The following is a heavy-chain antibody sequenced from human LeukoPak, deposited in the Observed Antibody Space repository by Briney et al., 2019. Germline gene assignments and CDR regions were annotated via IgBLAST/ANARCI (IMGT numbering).Heavy chain of an antibody. V-gene: IGHV4-61*02. Sequence: PSDTLSLTCTVSGGSISSGSYYWSWIRQPAGKGLEWIGRIYTSGSTNYNPSLKSRVTISVDTSKNQFSLKLSSVTAADTAVYYCARGFRFPYAFDIWGQGTMVTVSS. CDR1: GGSISSGSYY. CDR3: ARGFRFPYAFDI. J-gene: IGHJ3*02. D-gene: IGHD3-16*02. CDR2: IYTSGST.